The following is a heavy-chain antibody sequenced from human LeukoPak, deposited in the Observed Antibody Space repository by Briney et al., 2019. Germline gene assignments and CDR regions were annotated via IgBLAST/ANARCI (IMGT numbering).Heavy chain of an antibody. D-gene: IGHD1-26*01. CDR2: INPNSGGT. J-gene: IGHJ4*02. Sequence: ASVKVSCKASGYSFTDKYMHWVRQAPGQGLEWMGWINPNSGGTNYAQKFQGRVTMTTDTSMSTAYMELSRLTSDDTAVYYCARDHSGSFNFDYWGQGTLVTVSS. CDR1: GYSFTDKY. V-gene: IGHV1-2*02. CDR3: ARDHSGSFNFDY.